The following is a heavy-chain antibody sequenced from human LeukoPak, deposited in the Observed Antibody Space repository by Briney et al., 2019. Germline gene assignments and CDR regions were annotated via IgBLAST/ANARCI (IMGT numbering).Heavy chain of an antibody. V-gene: IGHV7-4-1*02. D-gene: IGHD3-16*01. J-gene: IGHJ4*02. CDR3: ARDGPAAYA. CDR2: IDTNTGNP. Sequence: ASVTVSCKPSGYTFSRYAMNWVRQAPGQGVEWMGWIDTNTGNPTYDQAFTGRFVFSFNTSVSTAYLQISSLKPEATANYYCARDGPAAYAWGQGTLVTVSS. CDR1: GYTFSRYA.